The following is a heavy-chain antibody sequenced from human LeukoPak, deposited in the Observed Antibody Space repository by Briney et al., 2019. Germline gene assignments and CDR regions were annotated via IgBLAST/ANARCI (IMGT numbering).Heavy chain of an antibody. CDR3: ARDYTEYFQH. J-gene: IGHJ1*01. CDR1: GFSFRSYW. Sequence: GGSLRPSCAASGFSFRSYWMHWVRQAPGKGLVWVSRINSDGSSTSYADSVKGRFTISRDNAKNTLYLQMNSLTAEDTAMYYCARDYTEYFQHWGQGTLVSVSS. CDR2: INSDGSST. D-gene: IGHD3-16*01. V-gene: IGHV3-74*01.